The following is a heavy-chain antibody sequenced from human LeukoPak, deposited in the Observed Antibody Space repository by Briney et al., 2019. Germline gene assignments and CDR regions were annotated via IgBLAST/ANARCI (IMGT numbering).Heavy chain of an antibody. J-gene: IGHJ4*02. V-gene: IGHV4-59*01. D-gene: IGHD5-18*01. Sequence: SETLSLTCTVSGGSISSYYWSWIRQPPGKGLEWIGYIYYSGSTNSNPSLKSRVIISVDTSKNQFSLKLSSVTAADTAVYYCARHEDTTLVVSPFDYWGQGTLVTVSS. CDR3: ARHEDTTLVVSPFDY. CDR2: IYYSGST. CDR1: GGSISSYY.